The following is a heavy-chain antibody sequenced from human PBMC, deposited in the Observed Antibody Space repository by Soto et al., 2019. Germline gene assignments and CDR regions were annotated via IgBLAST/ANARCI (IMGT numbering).Heavy chain of an antibody. CDR2: INPSGAST. CDR3: ARDWGFWNGPYGMDV. CDR1: GYVFTGYN. D-gene: IGHD3-3*01. Sequence: QAQLVQSGAEVRKPGASVKLSCKASGYVFTGYNMHWVRQAPGQGLEWMGIINPSGASTNYAQNFQGRVTMTRDTSTSTVYVEVSSLRSEDTAIYYCARDWGFWNGPYGMDVWGQGTTVTVSS. V-gene: IGHV1-46*01. J-gene: IGHJ6*02.